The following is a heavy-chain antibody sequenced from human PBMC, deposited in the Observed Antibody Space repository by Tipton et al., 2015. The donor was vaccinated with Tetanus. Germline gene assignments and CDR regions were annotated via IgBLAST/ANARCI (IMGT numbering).Heavy chain of an antibody. D-gene: IGHD3-10*01. Sequence: SLRLSCAASGFNFKTLGINWVRQAPGKGLEWVSSISSTSYYLYYADSVKGRFTLSRDNAKNSLYLQMNSLRAEDTAVYYCAREGSGQDFDYWGRGTLVTVSS. V-gene: IGHV3-21*01. CDR3: AREGSGQDFDY. J-gene: IGHJ4*02. CDR1: GFNFKTLG. CDR2: ISSTSYYL.